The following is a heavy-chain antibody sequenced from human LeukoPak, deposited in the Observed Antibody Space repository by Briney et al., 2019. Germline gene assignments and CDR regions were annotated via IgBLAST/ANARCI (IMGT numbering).Heavy chain of an antibody. Sequence: PWASVKVSCKASGYTFTGYYMHWVRRAPGQGLEWMGWIKPNSGGTNYAQKFQGRVTMTRETSISTAYMELSRLRSDDTAVYYCARDRGDSSGYSPYWGQGTLVTVSS. CDR2: IKPNSGGT. V-gene: IGHV1-2*02. CDR3: ARDRGDSSGYSPY. J-gene: IGHJ4*02. CDR1: GYTFTGYY. D-gene: IGHD3-22*01.